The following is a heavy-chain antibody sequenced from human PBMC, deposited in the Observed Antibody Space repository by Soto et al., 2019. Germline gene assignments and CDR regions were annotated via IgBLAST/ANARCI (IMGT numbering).Heavy chain of an antibody. D-gene: IGHD3-16*01. V-gene: IGHV5-51*01. CDR3: ARHQRADASRNIDC. CDR2: INPTDADS. Sequence: GESLKISCQGSGYGFTSNWIVGVGQVPGKGLELRGRINPTDADSKYSPYFQAQVTISADKSIGNASLQWSSLKASDTALYYCARHQRADASRNIDCWGQGTLVTVSS. J-gene: IGHJ4*02. CDR1: GYGFTSNW.